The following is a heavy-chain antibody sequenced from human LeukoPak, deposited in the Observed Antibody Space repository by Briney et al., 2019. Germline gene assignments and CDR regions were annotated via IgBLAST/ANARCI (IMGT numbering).Heavy chain of an antibody. CDR1: GCTFSSYA. J-gene: IGHJ4*02. CDR2: ISGSGGST. V-gene: IGHV3-23*01. Sequence: GGSLRLSCAASGCTFSSYAMSWVRQAPGKGLEWVSVISGSGGSTYYADSVKGRFTISRDNSKNTLYLQMNSLRAEDTAVYYCAKSIWSGYSSFDYWGQGTLVTVSS. D-gene: IGHD3-3*01. CDR3: AKSIWSGYSSFDY.